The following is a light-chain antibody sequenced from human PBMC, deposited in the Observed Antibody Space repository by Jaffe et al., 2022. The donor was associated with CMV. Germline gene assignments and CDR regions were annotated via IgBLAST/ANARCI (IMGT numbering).Light chain of an antibody. CDR3: QQSYSTPRT. CDR1: QNILRY. V-gene: IGKV1-39*01. CDR2: AAS. J-gene: IGKJ2*01. Sequence: DIQMTQSPSSLSASVGDRVTISCRASQNILRYLNWYQKRPGRAPKLLIYAASTLESGVPSRFSGRGSGTDFTLTITSLQPEDYATYYCQQSYSTPRTFGQGTNLDIK.